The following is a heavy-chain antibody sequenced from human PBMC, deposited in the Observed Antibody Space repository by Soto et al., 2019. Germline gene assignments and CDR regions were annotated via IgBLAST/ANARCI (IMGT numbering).Heavy chain of an antibody. V-gene: IGHV4-4*02. D-gene: IGHD2-15*01. Sequence: QVPLQESGPRLVRPSGTLSLTRTVSSGSISTANWWSWVRQPPGRGLEWIGEIYHSGSTNYNLSLKSRVTLSVDKSKNQFSLRLSSVTAADTATYYCARRGGGVVLAATTPFDYWGQGTLVTVSS. CDR1: SGSISTANW. CDR3: ARRGGGVVLAATTPFDY. J-gene: IGHJ4*02. CDR2: IYHSGST.